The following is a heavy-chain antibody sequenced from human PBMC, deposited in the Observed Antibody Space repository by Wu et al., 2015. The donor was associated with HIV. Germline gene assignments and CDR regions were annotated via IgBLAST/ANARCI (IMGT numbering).Heavy chain of an antibody. CDR1: GYTFTGYY. Sequence: QVQLVQSGAEVKKPGASVRVSCKTSGYTFTGYYMHWVRQAPGQGLEWMGIINPSGGSTSYAQKFQGRVTMTRDTSTSTVYMELSSLRSEDTAVYYCARVVQYVDAFDIWGQGTMVTVSS. J-gene: IGHJ3*02. CDR3: ARVVQYVDAFDI. CDR2: INPSGGST. V-gene: IGHV1-46*01. D-gene: IGHD1-1*01.